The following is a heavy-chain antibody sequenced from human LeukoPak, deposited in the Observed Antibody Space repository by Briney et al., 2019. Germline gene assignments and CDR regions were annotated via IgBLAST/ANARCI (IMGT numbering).Heavy chain of an antibody. CDR2: IYYSGST. CDR3: ARVKFYGYYYYYMDV. J-gene: IGHJ6*03. CDR1: GGSISSSSYY. Sequence: SETLSLTCTVSGGSISSSSYYWGWIRQPPGKGLEWIGSIYYSGSTYYNPSLKSRFTISVDTSKNQFSLKLSSVTAADTAVYYCARVKFYGYYYYYMDVWGKGTTVTVSS. D-gene: IGHD4-17*01. V-gene: IGHV4-39*01.